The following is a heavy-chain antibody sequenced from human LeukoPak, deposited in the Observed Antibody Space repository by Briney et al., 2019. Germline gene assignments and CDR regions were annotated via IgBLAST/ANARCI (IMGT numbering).Heavy chain of an antibody. CDR1: GFTFSSYS. V-gene: IGHV3-21*01. Sequence: GGSLRLSCAPSGFTFSSYSMNWVRQAPGEGLEWVSSINFDCRLMYYAESMKGRFTISRDNARNSLYLQMNSLRADDTAVYYCVRDLFDDYSLDYWGQGTLVTVSS. CDR2: INFDCRLM. D-gene: IGHD3-16*01. J-gene: IGHJ4*02. CDR3: VRDLFDDYSLDY.